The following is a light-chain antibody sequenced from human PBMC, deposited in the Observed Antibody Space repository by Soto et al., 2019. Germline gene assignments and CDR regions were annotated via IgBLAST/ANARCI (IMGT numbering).Light chain of an antibody. J-gene: IGLJ3*02. CDR1: SSDVGGYNY. Sequence: QSARTQPPSASRSPGQSVTISCTGTSSDVGGYNYVSWYQQHPGKAPKLMIYEVSKRPSGVPDRFSGSKSGNTASLTVSGLQAEDESDYYCSSYAGSNNWVFGGGTKLTFL. V-gene: IGLV2-8*02. CDR3: SSYAGSNNWV. CDR2: EVS.